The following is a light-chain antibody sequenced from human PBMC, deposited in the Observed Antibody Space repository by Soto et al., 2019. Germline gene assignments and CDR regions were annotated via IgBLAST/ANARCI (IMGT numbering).Light chain of an antibody. J-gene: IGKJ4*01. CDR2: GAS. CDR3: QQYGSSPLT. CDR1: QSVSSSY. V-gene: IGKV3-20*01. Sequence: EIVLTQSPGTLSLSPGERATLSCRASQSVSSSYLAWYQQKPGQAPRLLIYGASSRATGIPDRFSGSGSGTDFTLTISGLDPEDFAVYYCQQYGSSPLTFGGGTKVEIK.